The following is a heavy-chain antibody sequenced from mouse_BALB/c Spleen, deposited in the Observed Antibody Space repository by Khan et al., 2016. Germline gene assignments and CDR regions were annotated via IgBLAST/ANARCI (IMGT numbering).Heavy chain of an antibody. J-gene: IGHJ4*01. D-gene: IGHD2-3*01. CDR2: IWSDGST. CDR3: AGRDDGGGAMDY. V-gene: IGHV2-6*02. CDR1: GFSLTSYG. Sequence: QVQLKESGPGLVAPSQSLSITCTVSGFSLTSYGVHWVRQPPGKGLEWLVVIWSDGSTTYNSALKSRLSISNDNSNSQVFLNMNSLQTDDTAMYDWAGRDDGGGAMDYWGQGTSVTVSS.